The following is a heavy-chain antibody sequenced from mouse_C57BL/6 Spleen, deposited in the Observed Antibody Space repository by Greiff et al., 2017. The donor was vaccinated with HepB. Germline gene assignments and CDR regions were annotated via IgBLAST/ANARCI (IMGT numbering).Heavy chain of an antibody. V-gene: IGHV3-6*01. Sequence: VQLKESGPGLVKPSQSLSLTCSVTGYSITSGYYWNWIRQFPGNKLEWMGYISYDGSNNYNPSLKNRISITRDTSKNQFFLKLNSVTTEDTATYYCARDHGNYGYFDVWGTGTTVTVSS. CDR3: ARDHGNYGYFDV. J-gene: IGHJ1*03. D-gene: IGHD2-1*01. CDR1: GYSITSGYY. CDR2: ISYDGSN.